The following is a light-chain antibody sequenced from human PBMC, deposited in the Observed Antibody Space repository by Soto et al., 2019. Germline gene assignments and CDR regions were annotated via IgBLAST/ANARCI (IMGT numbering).Light chain of an antibody. CDR3: MQGTHWPIT. CDR2: KVS. J-gene: IGKJ5*01. V-gene: IGKV2-30*02. Sequence: DVVMTQSPLSLPVTLGQRSSISCRSGQSLLHSDGIAYFSWFQQRPGRSPRRLIYKVSNRDSGVPARFSGSGSGTDFALKISRVEAEDVGVYYCMQGTHWPITFGQGTRLEIK. CDR1: QSLLHSDGIAY.